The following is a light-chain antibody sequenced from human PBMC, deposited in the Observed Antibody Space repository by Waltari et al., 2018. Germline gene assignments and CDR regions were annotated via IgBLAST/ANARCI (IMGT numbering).Light chain of an antibody. CDR3: AAWDDSLNGWV. CDR2: SNN. CDR1: SSNIGTNL. Sequence: QSVLTQPPSASGTPGQRVTISCSGSSSNIGTNLVNWYQQLPGTAPKLLIYSNNRRPSGVPDRFSGSKAGTSAALAISGLQSEDEADYYCAAWDDSLNGWVFGGGTKLTVL. V-gene: IGLV1-44*01. J-gene: IGLJ3*02.